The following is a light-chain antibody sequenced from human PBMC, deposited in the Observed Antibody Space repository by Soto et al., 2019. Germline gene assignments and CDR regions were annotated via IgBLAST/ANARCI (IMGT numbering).Light chain of an antibody. Sequence: QSVLTQPPSVSGAPGQRVTISCTGSSSNIGADYDVHWYQQRPGTAPKLLIFGNINRPSGGPDRFSGSKSGTSASLAITGLQAEDEGDYYCQSYDSTLSGRYVFGTGTKLTVL. V-gene: IGLV1-40*01. CDR2: GNI. CDR1: SSNIGADYD. J-gene: IGLJ1*01. CDR3: QSYDSTLSGRYV.